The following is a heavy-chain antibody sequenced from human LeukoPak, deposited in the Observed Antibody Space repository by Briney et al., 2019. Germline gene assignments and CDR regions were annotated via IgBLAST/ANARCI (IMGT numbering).Heavy chain of an antibody. Sequence: TGGSLRLSCAAPGFSVSNKYMSWVRQAPGRGLEWVSLIYSGGATYYADSVRGRFTLSRDNSKNTLDLQMSSLRAEDTAVYYCARGIGSSWSLDYWGQGTLVTVSS. CDR2: IYSGGAT. D-gene: IGHD6-13*01. V-gene: IGHV3-53*01. CDR1: GFSVSNKY. CDR3: ARGIGSSWSLDY. J-gene: IGHJ4*02.